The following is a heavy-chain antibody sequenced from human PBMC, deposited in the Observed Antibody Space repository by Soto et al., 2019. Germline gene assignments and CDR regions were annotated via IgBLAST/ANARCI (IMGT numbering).Heavy chain of an antibody. J-gene: IGHJ5*02. CDR1: GFTFNTYD. V-gene: IGHV3-21*01. CDR3: VRSGTARLLRHSWFDT. CDR2: ITASSAYI. Sequence: VQLVESGGGLVKPGGFLRLSCAASGFTFNTYDMNWVRQAPGKGLEWVSSITASSAYIYYADSVRGRITISRDNAKNSLFLQMHSLRAEGTAVYYCVRSGTARLLRHSWFDTWGQGTLVTVSS. D-gene: IGHD2-21*01.